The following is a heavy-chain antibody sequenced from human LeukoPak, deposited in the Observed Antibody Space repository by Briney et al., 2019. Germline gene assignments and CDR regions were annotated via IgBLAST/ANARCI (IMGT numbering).Heavy chain of an antibody. CDR1: GYTFTGYY. V-gene: IGHV1-2*02. CDR2: INPNSGGT. D-gene: IGHD2-8*01. CDR3: ARDLICCTNGVCYRDAFDI. J-gene: IGHJ3*02. Sequence: ASVKVSCKASGYTFTGYYMHWVRQAPGQGLEWMGWINPNSGGTNYAQKLQGRVTMTTDTSTSTAYMELRSLRSDDTAVYYCARDLICCTNGVCYRDAFDIWGQGTMVTVSS.